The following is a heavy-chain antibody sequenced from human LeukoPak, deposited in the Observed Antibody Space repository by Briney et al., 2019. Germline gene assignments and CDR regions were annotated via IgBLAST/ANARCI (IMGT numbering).Heavy chain of an antibody. CDR3: AGVLYSNYGSAFDI. Sequence: SVKVSCKASGYTFTSYGISWVRQAPGQGLEWMGGIIPIFGTANYAQKFQGRVTITADESTSTAYMELSSLRSEDTAVYYCAGVLYSNYGSAFDIWGQGTMVTVSS. CDR2: IIPIFGTA. V-gene: IGHV1-69*13. CDR1: GYTFTSYG. D-gene: IGHD4-11*01. J-gene: IGHJ3*02.